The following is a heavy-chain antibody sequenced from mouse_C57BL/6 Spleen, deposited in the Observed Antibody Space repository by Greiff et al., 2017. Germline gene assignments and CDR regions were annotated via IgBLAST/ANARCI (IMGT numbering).Heavy chain of an antibody. CDR2: IDPENGDT. V-gene: IGHV14-4*01. J-gene: IGHJ2*01. CDR3: TTGAITTVLFDY. D-gene: IGHD1-1*01. CDR1: GFNIKDDY. Sequence: EVKLVESGAELVRPGASVKLSCTASGFNIKDDYMHWVKQRPEQGLEWIGWIDPENGDTEYASKFQGKATITADTSSNTAYLQLSSLTSEDTAVYYCTTGAITTVLFDYWGQGTTLTVSS.